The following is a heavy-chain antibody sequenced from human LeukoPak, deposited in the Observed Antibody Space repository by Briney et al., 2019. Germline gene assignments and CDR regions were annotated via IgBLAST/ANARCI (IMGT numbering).Heavy chain of an antibody. D-gene: IGHD3-22*01. CDR1: GGSVSSSSYY. CDR3: ARHVGYYDTTGNFRDY. V-gene: IGHV4-39*01. Sequence: NPSETLSLTCTVSGGSVSSSSYYWGWIRQPPGKGLEWIGSMYYTGSTYYNPSLKSRVTISVDTSKNQFSLKLSSVTAADTAVYYCARHVGYYDTTGNFRDYWGQGTLVTVSS. CDR2: MYYTGST. J-gene: IGHJ4*02.